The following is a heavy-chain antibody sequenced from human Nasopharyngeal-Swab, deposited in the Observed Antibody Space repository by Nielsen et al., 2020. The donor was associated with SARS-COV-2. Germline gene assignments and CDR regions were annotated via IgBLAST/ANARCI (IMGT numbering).Heavy chain of an antibody. D-gene: IGHD3-10*01. CDR2: IKQDGSEK. J-gene: IGHJ6*02. CDR3: AREGGDQVRGVIIGYYYYYGMDV. V-gene: IGHV3-7*01. Sequence: GESLKISCAASGFTFSSYWMSWVRQAPGKGLEWVANIKQDGSEKYYVDSVKGRFTISRDNAKNSLYLRMNSLRAEDTAVYYCAREGGDQVRGVIIGYYYYYGMDVWGQGTTVTVSS. CDR1: GFTFSSYW.